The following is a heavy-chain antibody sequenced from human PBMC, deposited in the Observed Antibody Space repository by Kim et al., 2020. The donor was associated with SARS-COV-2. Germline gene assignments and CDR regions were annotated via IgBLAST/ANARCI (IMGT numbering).Heavy chain of an antibody. CDR3: AKEGIVVVPAAMNYYYYYMDV. Sequence: GGSLRLSCAASGFTFSSYGMHWVRQAPGKGLEWVAVISYDGSNKYYADSVKGRFTISRDNSKNTLYLQMNSLRAEDTAVYYCAKEGIVVVPAAMNYYYYYMDVWGKGTTVTVSS. CDR2: ISYDGSNK. D-gene: IGHD2-2*01. J-gene: IGHJ6*03. V-gene: IGHV3-30*18. CDR1: GFTFSSYG.